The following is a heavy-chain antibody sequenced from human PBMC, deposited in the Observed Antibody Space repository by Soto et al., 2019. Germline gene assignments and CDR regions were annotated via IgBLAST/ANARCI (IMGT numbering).Heavy chain of an antibody. Sequence: KPSETLSLTCAVSGGSISSSNWWSWVRQPPGKGLEWIGEIYHSGSTNYNPSLKSRVTISVDKSKNQFSLKLSSVTAADTAVYYCERPGTLNDLRSGPGSAFGTWGQGTLVTVSS. J-gene: IGHJ5*02. V-gene: IGHV4-4*02. D-gene: IGHD3-3*01. CDR1: GGSISSSNW. CDR2: IYHSGST. CDR3: ERPGTLNDLRSGPGSAFGT.